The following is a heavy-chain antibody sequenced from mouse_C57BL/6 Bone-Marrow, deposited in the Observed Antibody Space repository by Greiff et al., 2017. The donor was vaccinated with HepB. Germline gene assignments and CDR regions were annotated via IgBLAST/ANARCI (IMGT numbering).Heavy chain of an antibody. V-gene: IGHV1-81*01. D-gene: IGHD2-1*01. Sequence: QVQLKESGAELARPGASVKLSCKASGYTFTSYGISWVNQRTGQGLEWIGEIYPRSGNTYYNEKFKGKATLTADKSSSTAYMELRSLTSEDSAVYFCARQDGNYPWFAYWGQGTLVTVSA. J-gene: IGHJ3*01. CDR2: IYPRSGNT. CDR3: ARQDGNYPWFAY. CDR1: GYTFTSYG.